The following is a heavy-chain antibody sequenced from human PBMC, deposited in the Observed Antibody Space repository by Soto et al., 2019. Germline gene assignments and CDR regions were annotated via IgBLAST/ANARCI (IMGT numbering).Heavy chain of an antibody. V-gene: IGHV3-30*04. Sequence: PGGSLRLSCAASGFMFSAYAMLWVRQAPGKGLEWVAAISYDGTNKYYADSIKGRFTISRDNSANTLFLQVNSLRREDTAMYYCARDPSPYTSGWYGIDFWGHGTRVPSPQ. CDR1: GFMFSAYA. D-gene: IGHD6-19*01. J-gene: IGHJ4*01. CDR2: ISYDGTNK. CDR3: ARDPSPYTSGWYGIDF.